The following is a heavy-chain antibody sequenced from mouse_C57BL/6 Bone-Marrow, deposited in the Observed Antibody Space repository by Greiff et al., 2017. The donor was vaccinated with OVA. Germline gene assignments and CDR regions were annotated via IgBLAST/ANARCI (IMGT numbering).Heavy chain of an antibody. J-gene: IGHJ2*01. V-gene: IGHV5-4*01. CDR3: ARGRLLRPLDY. Sequence: EVHLVESGGGLVKPGGSLKLSCAASGFTFSSYAMSWVRQTQEKRLGWVATISAGGSYTYYPDNVKGRFTISRDNAKNHLYLQMSHLKSEDTAMYYGARGRLLRPLDYWGQGTTLTVSS. D-gene: IGHD2-3*01. CDR1: GFTFSSYA. CDR2: ISAGGSYT.